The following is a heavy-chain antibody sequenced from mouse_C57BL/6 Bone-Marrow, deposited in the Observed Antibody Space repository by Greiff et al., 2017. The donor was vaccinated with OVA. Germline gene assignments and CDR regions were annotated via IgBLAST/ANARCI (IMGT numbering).Heavy chain of an antibody. V-gene: IGHV1-53*01. CDR1: GYTFTSYW. J-gene: IGHJ3*01. Sequence: QVQLQQPGTELVKPGASVKLSCKASGYTFTSYWMHWVKQRPGQGLEWIGNINPSNGGTNYNEKFKSKATLTVDKSSSTAYMQLSSLTSEDSAVYYCARKFITTVVGPPWFAYWGQGTLVTVSA. D-gene: IGHD1-1*01. CDR3: ARKFITTVVGPPWFAY. CDR2: INPSNGGT.